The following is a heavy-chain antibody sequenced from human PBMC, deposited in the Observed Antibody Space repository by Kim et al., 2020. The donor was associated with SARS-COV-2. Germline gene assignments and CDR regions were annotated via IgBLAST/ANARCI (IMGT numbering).Heavy chain of an antibody. D-gene: IGHD6-19*01. V-gene: IGHV3-21*01. CDR2: ISSSSSYI. CDR3: AREGGGSSGWSWFDP. Sequence: GGSLRLSCAASGFTFSSYSMNWVRQAPGKGLEWVSSISSSSSYIYYADSVKGRFTISRDNAKNPLYLQMNSLRAEDTAVYYCAREGGGSSGWSWFDPWGQGTLVTVSS. CDR1: GFTFSSYS. J-gene: IGHJ5*02.